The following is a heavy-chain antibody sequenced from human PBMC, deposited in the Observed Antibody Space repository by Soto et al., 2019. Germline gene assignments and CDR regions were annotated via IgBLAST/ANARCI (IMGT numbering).Heavy chain of an antibody. J-gene: IGHJ6*03. Sequence: ASVKVSCKVSGYTLTELSMHWGRQAPGKGLEWMGGFDPEDGETIYAQKFQGRVTMTEDTSTDTAYMELSSLRSEDTAVYYCATAYYYGSGSEGYYYYMDVWGKGTTVTVSS. D-gene: IGHD3-10*01. V-gene: IGHV1-24*01. CDR2: FDPEDGET. CDR3: ATAYYYGSGSEGYYYYMDV. CDR1: GYTLTELS.